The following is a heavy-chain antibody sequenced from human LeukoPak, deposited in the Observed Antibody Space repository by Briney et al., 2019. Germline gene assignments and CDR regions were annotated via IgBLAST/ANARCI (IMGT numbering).Heavy chain of an antibody. J-gene: IGHJ4*02. Sequence: GGSLRLSCAASGFTVSSNYMSWVRQAPGRGLEWVSVIYSGGSTYYADSVKGRFTISRVNSKNTLYLQMNSLRAEDTAVYYCARARYSGYDSPYYFDYWGQGTLVTVSS. V-gene: IGHV3-53*01. D-gene: IGHD5-12*01. CDR2: IYSGGST. CDR3: ARARYSGYDSPYYFDY. CDR1: GFTVSSNY.